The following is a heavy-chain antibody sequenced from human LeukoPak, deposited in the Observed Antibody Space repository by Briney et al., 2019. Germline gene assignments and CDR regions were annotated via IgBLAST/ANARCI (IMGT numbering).Heavy chain of an antibody. J-gene: IGHJ5*02. CDR2: ISAYNGNT. CDR3: ARDWAYSSGYSNWFDP. CDR1: GYTFTGYY. Sequence: GASVKVSCKASGYTFTGYYMHWVRQAPGQGLEWMGWISAYNGNTNYAQKLQGRVTMTTDTSTGTAYMELRSLRSDDTAVYYCARDWAYSSGYSNWFDPWGQGTLVTVSS. V-gene: IGHV1-18*04. D-gene: IGHD3-22*01.